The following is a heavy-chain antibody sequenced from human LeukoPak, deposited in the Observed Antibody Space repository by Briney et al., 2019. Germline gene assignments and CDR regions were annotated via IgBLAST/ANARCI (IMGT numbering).Heavy chain of an antibody. CDR2: IYHSGST. Sequence: SETLSLTCTVSGGSISSGSYYWSWIRQPPGKGLEWIGSIYHSGSTYYNPSLKSRVTISVDTSKNQFSLKLSSVTAADTAVYYCAPYGSGGGNWFDPWGQGTLVTVSS. CDR1: GGSISSGSYY. D-gene: IGHD3-10*01. V-gene: IGHV4-39*07. CDR3: APYGSGGGNWFDP. J-gene: IGHJ5*02.